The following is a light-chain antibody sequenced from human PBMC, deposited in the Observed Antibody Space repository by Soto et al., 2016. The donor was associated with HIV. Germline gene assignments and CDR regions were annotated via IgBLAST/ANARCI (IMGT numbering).Light chain of an antibody. J-gene: IGKJ4*01. Sequence: AIQLTQSPSSLSASVGDRVTITCRASQGISSALAWYQQKPGKSPKLLIYGASNLEGGVPSRFSGSGSGTDFTLTISSLQPEDCATYYCQQFEKYPLTFGGGTKVEIK. CDR2: GAS. V-gene: IGKV1D-13*01. CDR1: QGISSA. CDR3: QQFEKYPLT.